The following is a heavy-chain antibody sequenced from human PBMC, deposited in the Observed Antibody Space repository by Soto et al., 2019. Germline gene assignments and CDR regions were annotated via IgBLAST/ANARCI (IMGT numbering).Heavy chain of an antibody. J-gene: IGHJ4*02. CDR3: TRLGISTAY. Sequence: QVQLVQSGGEVKKPGASVKVSCKASGYTFTGYYLHWVRQAPGQGLEWLGWINPNTGDTNYAQKFQDRVAMTRDTSISTVYMELSRLRSDDTAVYYCTRLGISTAYWGQGTLVTGSS. D-gene: IGHD2-15*01. CDR2: INPNTGDT. V-gene: IGHV1-2*02. CDR1: GYTFTGYY.